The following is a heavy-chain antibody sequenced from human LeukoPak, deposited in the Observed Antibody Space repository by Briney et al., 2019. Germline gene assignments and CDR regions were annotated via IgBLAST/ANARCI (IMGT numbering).Heavy chain of an antibody. CDR3: ARTKEYNWNYRYYFDF. CDR1: GSSISSSSYY. Sequence: PSETLSLTCTVSGSSISSSSYYWGWIRQPPGKGLEWIGSIYYSGSTYYNPSLKSRVTVSVDTSKNQFSLKLSSVTAADTAVYYCARTKEYNWNYRYYFDFWGQGTLVTVSS. V-gene: IGHV4-39*01. J-gene: IGHJ4*02. D-gene: IGHD1-7*01. CDR2: IYYSGST.